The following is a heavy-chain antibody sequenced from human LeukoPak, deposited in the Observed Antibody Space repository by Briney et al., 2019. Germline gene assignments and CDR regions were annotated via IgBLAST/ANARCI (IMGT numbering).Heavy chain of an antibody. CDR1: VYTFPSYD. Sequence: ASVKVSCKASVYTFPSYDINWVRQATGQGLEWMGWLHPNRGNTGYAQKFQGRVTMTRNTSISTAYMELSSLRSEDTAVYYCARGVMVLRYFDWFQNSRSGIVDYWGQGTLVTVSS. V-gene: IGHV1-8*01. CDR2: LHPNRGNT. D-gene: IGHD3-9*01. J-gene: IGHJ4*02. CDR3: ARGVMVLRYFDWFQNSRSGIVDY.